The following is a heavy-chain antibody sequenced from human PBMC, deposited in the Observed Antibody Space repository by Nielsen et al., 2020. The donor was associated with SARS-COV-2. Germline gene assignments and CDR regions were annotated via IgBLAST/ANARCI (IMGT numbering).Heavy chain of an antibody. CDR1: GGSISNYY. V-gene: IGHV4-59*01. CDR2: IYYTGST. Sequence: SETLSLTCSVSGGSISNYYWSWIRQPPGKGLEWIGYIYYTGSTNYNPSLKSRVTISVDKSKNQFSLKVSSVTAADTAVYYCARGGSGWYPYYYYYYGMDVWGQGTTVTVSS. CDR3: ARGGSGWYPYYYYYYGMDV. J-gene: IGHJ6*02. D-gene: IGHD6-19*01.